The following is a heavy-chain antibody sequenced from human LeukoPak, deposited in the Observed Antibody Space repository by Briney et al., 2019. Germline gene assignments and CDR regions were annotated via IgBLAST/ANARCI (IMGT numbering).Heavy chain of an antibody. J-gene: IGHJ3*02. D-gene: IGHD2-2*01. V-gene: IGHV4-61*02. CDR2: IYTSGST. CDR1: GGSISSGSYY. CDR3: ARDSPADDHDAFDI. Sequence: SETLSLTCTVSGGSISSGSYYWSWIRQPAGKGLEWIGRIYTSGSTKYNPSLKSRVTMSVDTSKNQISLKLNSVTAADTAVYYCARDSPADDHDAFDIWGQGTMVTVSS.